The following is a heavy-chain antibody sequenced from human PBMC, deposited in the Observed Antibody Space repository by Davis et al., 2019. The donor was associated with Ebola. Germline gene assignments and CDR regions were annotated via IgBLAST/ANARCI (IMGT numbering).Heavy chain of an antibody. J-gene: IGHJ4*02. CDR1: GGSISRYY. V-gene: IGHV4-59*01. D-gene: IGHD6-13*01. CDR2: IYYSGST. CDR3: ARVSEGVGYDNTAAGYFDY. Sequence: HLSETLSLTCTVSGGSISRYYWSWIRQPPGKGLEWIGYIYYSGSTNYNPSLKSRVTISVDTSKNQFSLKLSSVTAADTAVYYCARVSEGVGYDNTAAGYFDYWGQGTLVTVSS.